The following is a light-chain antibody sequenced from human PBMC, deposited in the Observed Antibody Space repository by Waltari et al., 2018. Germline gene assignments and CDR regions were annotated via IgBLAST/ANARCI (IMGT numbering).Light chain of an antibody. CDR1: NKDIGFYKY. J-gene: IGLJ2*01. Sequence: QSALTQPPSASGSPGQSVTISCTGTNKDIGFYKYVSWYQFHPGKVPKLMIFEVSERPSGVPDRFSGSKSGNTASLTVSGLQSDDEADYFCASYSTSGHVIFGGGTKLTVL. CDR3: ASYSTSGHVI. CDR2: EVS. V-gene: IGLV2-8*01.